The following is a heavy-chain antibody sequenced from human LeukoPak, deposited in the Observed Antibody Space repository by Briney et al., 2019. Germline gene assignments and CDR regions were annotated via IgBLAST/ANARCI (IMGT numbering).Heavy chain of an antibody. D-gene: IGHD2-2*01. V-gene: IGHV3-30-3*01. Sequence: GGSLRLSCAASGSTFSSYAMHWVRQAPGKGLEWVAVISYDGSNKYYAASEEGLFIIRGNTTKNTQYLQMNRLSDEATAEYYCAGVWGVPAAMGDWGQGTLVTVSS. CDR2: ISYDGSNK. J-gene: IGHJ4*02. CDR3: AGVWGVPAAMGD. CDR1: GSTFSSYA.